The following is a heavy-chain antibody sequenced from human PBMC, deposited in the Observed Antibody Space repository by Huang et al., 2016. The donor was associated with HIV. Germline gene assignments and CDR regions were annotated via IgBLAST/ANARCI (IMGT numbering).Heavy chain of an antibody. J-gene: IGHJ4*02. CDR3: TTWARTSAGGN. V-gene: IGHV3-15*01. CDR1: GFTFKDAW. D-gene: IGHD6-25*01. CDR2: IKTKDDGGTT. Sequence: EVQLVESGGGLVKPGGSLRLSCAASGFTFKDAWRSWVRQKPGKGLEWVGLIKTKDDGGTTDYAAPVKGRFSMARDDSKNTFYLQMNSLKSEDTAVYYCTTWARTSAGGNWGQGTLVSVSS.